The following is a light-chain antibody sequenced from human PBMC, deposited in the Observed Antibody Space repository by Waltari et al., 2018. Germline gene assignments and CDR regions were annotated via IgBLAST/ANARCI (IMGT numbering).Light chain of an antibody. Sequence: QSALTQPPSVAGSLGQSVTIPCSGTSSDVAGYNYVSWYQQHPGKAPKLIIYDINKRPSGVPDRFSGTKSGNTASLTISRLQSDDEADYYCCSYAGIYTLAFGGGTKLTVL. CDR2: DIN. J-gene: IGLJ2*01. CDR1: SSDVAGYNY. V-gene: IGLV2-11*01. CDR3: CSYAGIYTLA.